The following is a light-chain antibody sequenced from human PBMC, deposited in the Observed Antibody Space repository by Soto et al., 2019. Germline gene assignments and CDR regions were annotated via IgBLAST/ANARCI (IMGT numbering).Light chain of an antibody. Sequence: QSVLTQPASVSGSPGQSITISCTGTSSDVGGYNSVSWYQQHPGKAPKLMIYDVSNRPSGVSNRFSGSKSVNTASLTISGLQAEDEADYYGSSYTTTSTVVFGGGTKLTVL. CDR2: DVS. V-gene: IGLV2-14*03. J-gene: IGLJ2*01. CDR1: SSDVGGYNS. CDR3: SSYTTTSTVV.